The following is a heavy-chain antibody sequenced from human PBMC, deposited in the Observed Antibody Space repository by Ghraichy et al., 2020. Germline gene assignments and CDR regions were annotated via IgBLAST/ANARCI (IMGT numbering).Heavy chain of an antibody. CDR1: GGSISHYY. V-gene: IGHV4-59*13. J-gene: IGHJ4*02. Sequence: SETLSLTCTVSGGSISHYYWSWIRQPPRKDLEWIGSIYYHGTTNYNPSLRSRVTISVDTAKTQFSLKLTSVTAADTAVYYCATVSRITWFYLWGQGTLVTVSS. D-gene: IGHD6-13*01. CDR2: IYYHGTT. CDR3: ATVSRITWFYL.